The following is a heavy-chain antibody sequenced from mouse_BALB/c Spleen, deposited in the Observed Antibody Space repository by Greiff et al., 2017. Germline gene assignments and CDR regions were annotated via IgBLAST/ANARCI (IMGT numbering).Heavy chain of an antibody. J-gene: IGHJ1*01. Sequence: VQLVESGPELVKPGASVKISCKASGYTFTDYYINWVKQKPGQGLEWIGWIYPGSGNTKYNEKFKGKATLTVDTSSSTAYMQLSSLTSEDTAVYYCARPYYYGSRWNFDVWGAGTTVTVSS. D-gene: IGHD1-1*01. CDR3: ARPYYYGSRWNFDV. V-gene: IGHV1-84*02. CDR1: GYTFTDYY. CDR2: IYPGSGNT.